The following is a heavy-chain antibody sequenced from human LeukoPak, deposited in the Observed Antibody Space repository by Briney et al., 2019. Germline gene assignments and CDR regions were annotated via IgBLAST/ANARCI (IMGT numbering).Heavy chain of an antibody. CDR1: GFTFSDYY. Sequence: GGSLRLSCAASGFTFSDYYMSWIRQAPGKGLEWVSYISSSSSYTNYADSVKGRFTITRDNAKNSLYLQMNSLRAEDTAVYYCARESESSGFDYWGQGTLVTASS. V-gene: IGHV3-11*06. CDR3: ARESESSGFDY. CDR2: ISSSSSYT. D-gene: IGHD6-19*01. J-gene: IGHJ4*02.